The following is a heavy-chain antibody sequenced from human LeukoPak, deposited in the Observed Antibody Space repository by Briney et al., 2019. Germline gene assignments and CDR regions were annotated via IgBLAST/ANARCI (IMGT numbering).Heavy chain of an antibody. CDR1: GFTFSSYA. CDR3: ARNSGWFRFDY. Sequence: GGSLRLSCAASGFTFSSYAMHWVRQAPGKGLEWVAVISYDGSNKYYADSVKGRFTIPRDNSKNTLYLQMNSLRAEDTAVYYCARNSGWFRFDYWGQGTLVTVSS. J-gene: IGHJ4*02. CDR2: ISYDGSNK. V-gene: IGHV3-30-3*01. D-gene: IGHD6-19*01.